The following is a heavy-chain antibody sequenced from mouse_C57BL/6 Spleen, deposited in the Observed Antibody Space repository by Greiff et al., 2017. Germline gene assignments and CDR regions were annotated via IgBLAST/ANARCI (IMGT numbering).Heavy chain of an antibody. CDR2: IYPGDGDT. V-gene: IGHV1-82*01. Sequence: QVQLKQSGPELVKPGASVKISCKASGYAFSSSCMNWVKQRPGKGLVWIGCIYPGDGDTIYNWKFKGKATLTADKSSSTAYMQLSSLTSEDSAVYYCAIYYGSSYPYAMDDWGQGTSVTFYS. J-gene: IGHJ4*01. CDR3: AIYYGSSYPYAMDD. D-gene: IGHD1-1*01. CDR1: GYAFSSSC.